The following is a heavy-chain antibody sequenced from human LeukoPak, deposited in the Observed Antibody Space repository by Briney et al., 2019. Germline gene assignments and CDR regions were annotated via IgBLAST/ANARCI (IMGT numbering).Heavy chain of an antibody. D-gene: IGHD6-13*01. V-gene: IGHV3-7*01. CDR2: IKQDGSEK. CDR3: AREAIEEQQLVSWFDP. J-gene: IGHJ5*02. CDR1: GFTFSRYW. Sequence: GGSLRRSCAASGFTFSRYWMSWVRQAPGKGLEWVANIKQDGSEKYYVDSVKGRFNIYRDNAKNSLYLQMNSLRAEDTAVYYCAREAIEEQQLVSWFDPWGQGTLVTVSS.